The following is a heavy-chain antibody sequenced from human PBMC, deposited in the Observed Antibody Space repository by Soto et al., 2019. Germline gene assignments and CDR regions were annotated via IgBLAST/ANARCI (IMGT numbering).Heavy chain of an antibody. CDR3: ARDSTVTTSLFDS. Sequence: QVQLVQSGAEVKKPGASVKVSCKASGYTFTSYGISWVRQAPGQGLEWTGWISAYNGNTNYAQKLQGRVTMTTDTATSKAYMDLRSMKSDVTAVYYWARDSTVTTSLFDSWGQGTLVTDSS. CDR2: ISAYNGNT. CDR1: GYTFTSYG. J-gene: IGHJ4*02. V-gene: IGHV1-18*01. D-gene: IGHD4-17*01.